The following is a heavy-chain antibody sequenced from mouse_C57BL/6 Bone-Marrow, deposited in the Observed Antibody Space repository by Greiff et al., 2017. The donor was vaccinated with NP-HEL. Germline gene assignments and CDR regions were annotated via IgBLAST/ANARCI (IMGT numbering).Heavy chain of an antibody. CDR1: GFTFSDYY. CDR2: ISNGGGST. J-gene: IGHJ1*03. V-gene: IGHV5-12*01. Sequence: EVMLVESGGGLVQPGGSLKLSCAASGFTFSDYYMYWVRQTPEKRLEWVAYISNGGGSTYYPDTVKGRFTISRDNAKNTLYLQMSRLKSEDTAMYYCARQGSYYYERYFDVWGTGTTVTVSS. CDR3: ARQGSYYYERYFDV. D-gene: IGHD1-1*01.